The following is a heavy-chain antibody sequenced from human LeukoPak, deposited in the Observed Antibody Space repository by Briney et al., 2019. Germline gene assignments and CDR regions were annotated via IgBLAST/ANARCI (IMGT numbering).Heavy chain of an antibody. CDR3: AKGCSNGGSCYILDY. Sequence: GGSLRLSCAASGFTFSSYGIHWVRQAPGKGLERVAVVSDDGRHTHYADSVKGRFAISRDNSKSTLYLQMNSLRVEDTAVYYCAKGCSNGGSCYILDYWGQGTLVTVSS. CDR1: GFTFSSYG. V-gene: IGHV3-30*18. J-gene: IGHJ4*02. CDR2: VSDDGRHT. D-gene: IGHD2-15*01.